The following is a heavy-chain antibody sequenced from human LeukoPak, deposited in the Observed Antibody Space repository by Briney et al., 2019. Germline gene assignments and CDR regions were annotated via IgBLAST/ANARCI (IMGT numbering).Heavy chain of an antibody. CDR1: GFTFSSYA. CDR3: AKDTVHSTSSIDY. D-gene: IGHD6-6*01. CDR2: ISDSGGST. J-gene: IGHJ4*02. V-gene: IGHV3-23*01. Sequence: GGSLRLSCAASGFTFSSYAMSWVRQAPGKGLEWVSVISDSGGSTYYADSVKGRFTISRDNSKNSLYLQMYSLRAEDTAVHYCAKDTVHSTSSIDYWGQGTLVTVSS.